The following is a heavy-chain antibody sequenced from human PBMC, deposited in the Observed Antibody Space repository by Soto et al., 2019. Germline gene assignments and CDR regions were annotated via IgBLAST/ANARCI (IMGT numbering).Heavy chain of an antibody. Sequence: ASVKVSCKASGGTFSSYTISWVRQAPGQGLEWMGRIIPILGIANYAQKFQGRVTITADKSTSTAYMELSSLRSEDTAVYYCAFLYYDSSGPRLLFDYWGQGTLVTVS. D-gene: IGHD3-22*01. V-gene: IGHV1-69*02. CDR1: GGTFSSYT. J-gene: IGHJ4*02. CDR3: AFLYYDSSGPRLLFDY. CDR2: IIPILGIA.